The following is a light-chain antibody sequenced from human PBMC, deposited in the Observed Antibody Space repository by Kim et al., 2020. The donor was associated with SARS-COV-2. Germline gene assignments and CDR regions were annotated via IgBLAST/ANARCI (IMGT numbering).Light chain of an antibody. V-gene: IGKV3-15*01. Sequence: VSPGERATLSCRASQSISNKLAWYQHKPGQAPRLLIYGAATRATDIPARFSGSGSGTEFTLTISSLQSEDFAVYYCQQYNYWPIYSFGQGTSWRS. CDR1: QSISNK. CDR3: QQYNYWPIYS. CDR2: GAA. J-gene: IGKJ2*03.